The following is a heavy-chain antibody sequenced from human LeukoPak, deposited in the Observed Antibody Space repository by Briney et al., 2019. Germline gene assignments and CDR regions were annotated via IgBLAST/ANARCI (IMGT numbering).Heavy chain of an antibody. V-gene: IGHV4-39*02. Sequence: SETLSLTCTVSGDSISSSTYYWGWIRQPPGKGLEWIGSIYYNGSTYYNPSLKSRLTISVDTSKNQFSLNLRSVTAADTAVYYCATEISYWGQGTLVTVSS. J-gene: IGHJ4*02. CDR2: IYYNGST. CDR1: GDSISSSTYY. CDR3: ATEISY.